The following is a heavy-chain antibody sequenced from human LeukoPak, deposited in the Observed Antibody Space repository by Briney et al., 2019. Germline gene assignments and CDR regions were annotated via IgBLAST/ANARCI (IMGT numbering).Heavy chain of an antibody. V-gene: IGHV4-59*08. J-gene: IGHJ4*02. Sequence: SETLSLTCTVSGDSISSYYWSWIRQPPGKGLEWIGYIYYSGSTTYNPSLKSRVTISVDTSKNQFSLKLSAVTAADTAVYYCASTYCSGGSCSTNFDYWGQGTLVTVSS. CDR2: IYYSGST. D-gene: IGHD2-15*01. CDR1: GDSISSYY. CDR3: ASTYCSGGSCSTNFDY.